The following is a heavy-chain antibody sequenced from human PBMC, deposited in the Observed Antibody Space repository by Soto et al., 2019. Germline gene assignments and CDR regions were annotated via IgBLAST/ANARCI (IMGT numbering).Heavy chain of an antibody. V-gene: IGHV3-11*01. J-gene: IGHJ4*02. Sequence: PWGSLRLSCAASGFTFSDYYMSWIRQAPGKGLEWVSYISSSGSTIYYADSVKGRFTISRDNAKNSLYLQMNSLRADDTAVYYCESDVVALDYWGKGTLVTVSS. CDR1: GFTFSDYY. D-gene: IGHD2-15*01. CDR3: ESDVVALDY. CDR2: ISSSGSTI.